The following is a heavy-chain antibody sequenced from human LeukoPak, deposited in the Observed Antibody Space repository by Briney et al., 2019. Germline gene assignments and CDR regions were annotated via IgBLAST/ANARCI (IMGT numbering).Heavy chain of an antibody. V-gene: IGHV3-21*01. J-gene: IGHJ3*02. CDR2: ISSSSSYI. CDR1: GFTFSGYG. CDR3: ARDLHELRFLEWRKSRKGDAFDI. Sequence: PGGSLRLSCAASGFTFSGYGMNWVRQAPGKGLEWVSSISSSSSYIYYADSVKGRFTISRDNAKNSLYLQMNSLRAEDTAVYYCARDLHELRFLEWRKSRKGDAFDIWGQGTMVTVSS. D-gene: IGHD3-3*01.